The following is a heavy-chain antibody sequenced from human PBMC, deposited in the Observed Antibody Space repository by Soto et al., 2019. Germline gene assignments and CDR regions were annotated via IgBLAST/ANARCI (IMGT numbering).Heavy chain of an antibody. CDR3: AFGALGYCSGGSCYSGYFDL. CDR2: IYYSGST. CDR1: GGSISSGGYY. J-gene: IGHJ2*01. Sequence: QVQLRESGPGLVKPSQTLSLTCTVSGGSISSGGYYWSWIRQHPGKGLEWIGYIYYSGSTYYNPSLKSRVTISVDTSKNQFSLKLSSVTAADTAVFYCAFGALGYCSGGSCYSGYFDLWGRGTLVTVSS. V-gene: IGHV4-31*03. D-gene: IGHD2-15*01.